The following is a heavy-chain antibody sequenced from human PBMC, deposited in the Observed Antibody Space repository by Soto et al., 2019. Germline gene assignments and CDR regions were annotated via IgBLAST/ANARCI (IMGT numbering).Heavy chain of an antibody. CDR2: INPNSGGT. D-gene: IGHD4-4*01. Sequence: ASVKVSCKASGYTFTGYYMHWVRQAPGQGLEWMGWINPNSGGTNYAQKFQGWVTMTRDTSISTAYMELSRLRSDDTAVYYCARERSTTDRPPQRGMDVWGQRTTITVSS. CDR1: GYTFTGYY. CDR3: ARERSTTDRPPQRGMDV. J-gene: IGHJ6*02. V-gene: IGHV1-2*04.